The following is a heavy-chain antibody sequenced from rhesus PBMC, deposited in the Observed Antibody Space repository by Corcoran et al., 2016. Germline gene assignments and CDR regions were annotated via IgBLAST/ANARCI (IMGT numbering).Heavy chain of an antibody. CDR2: IRSKSNNYEK. CDR3: ARRYSSWSTAYFDY. Sequence: EVQLVESGGGLVQPGGSLRLSCAASGFTFSSSAMHWVRQASGKGLEWVGRIRSKSNNYEKGYAASVKGRVNISRDDSKNTAYLQMNSRKTADTAVYYCARRYSSWSTAYFDYWGQGVLVTVSS. J-gene: IGHJ4*01. D-gene: IGHD6-13*01. V-gene: IGHV3-118*01. CDR1: GFTFSSSA.